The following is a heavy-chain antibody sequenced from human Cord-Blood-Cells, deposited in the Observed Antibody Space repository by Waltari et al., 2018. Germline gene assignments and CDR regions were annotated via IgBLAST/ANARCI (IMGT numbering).Heavy chain of an antibody. D-gene: IGHD3-3*01. V-gene: IGHV4-34*01. CDR3: ARSVYYDFWSGYYTGVRGNYYYGMDV. CDR1: GGSFSGYY. J-gene: IGHJ6*02. CDR2: INHSGST. Sequence: QVQLQQWGAGLLKPSETLSLTCAVYGGSFSGYYWSWIRQPPGKGLEWSGEINHSGSTNYNPSLKSRVTISVDTSKNQFSLKLSSVTAADTAVYYCARSVYYDFWSGYYTGVRGNYYYGMDVWGQGTTVTVSS.